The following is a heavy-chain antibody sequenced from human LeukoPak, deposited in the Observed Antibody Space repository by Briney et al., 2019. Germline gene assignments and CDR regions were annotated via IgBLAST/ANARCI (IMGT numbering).Heavy chain of an antibody. J-gene: IGHJ5*02. CDR3: ARAPNGYNWFDP. V-gene: IGHV1-18*01. Sequence: ASVKVSCTASGYSFASYSISWVRQAPGQGLEWMGWVSGYDGNTNYAQKFQGRVTITADESTSTAYMELSSLRSEDTAVYYCARAPNGYNWFDPWGQGTLVTVSS. CDR2: VSGYDGNT. CDR1: GYSFASYS.